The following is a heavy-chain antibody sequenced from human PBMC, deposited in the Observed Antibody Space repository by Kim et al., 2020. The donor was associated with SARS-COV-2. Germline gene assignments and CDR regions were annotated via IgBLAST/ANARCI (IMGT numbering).Heavy chain of an antibody. CDR3: ARAVDYPLFDP. D-gene: IGHD4-17*01. Sequence: TYYADSVKGRFTISRDNSKNTLYLQMHSLRAEETAVYYCARAVDYPLFDPWGQGTLVTVSS. J-gene: IGHJ5*02. V-gene: IGHV3-53*01. CDR2: T.